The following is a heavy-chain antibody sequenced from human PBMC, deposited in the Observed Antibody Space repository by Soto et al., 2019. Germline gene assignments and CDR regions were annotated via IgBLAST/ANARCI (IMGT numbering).Heavy chain of an antibody. CDR1: GFTFSSYA. V-gene: IGHV3-23*01. CDR3: AKGRQWELPLDY. Sequence: EVQLLESGGGLVQPGGSLRLSCAASGFTFSSYAMSWVRQAPGKGLEWVSAISGSGGYTYNADSVKGRFTISRDNSKNTLYLQMNSLRAEDTAVYDCAKGRQWELPLDYWGQGTLVTVSS. J-gene: IGHJ4*02. CDR2: ISGSGGYT. D-gene: IGHD1-26*01.